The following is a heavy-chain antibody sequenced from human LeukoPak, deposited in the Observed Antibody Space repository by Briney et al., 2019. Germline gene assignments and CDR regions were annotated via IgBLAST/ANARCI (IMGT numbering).Heavy chain of an antibody. J-gene: IGHJ4*02. CDR3: AKKYSNSWTAFDY. V-gene: IGHV3-23*01. CDR2: ITGGGNT. Sequence: PGGSLRLSCAASGFTFSSYAMSWVRQAPGKGLEWVSAITGGGNTYYADSVKGRFTISRDNSKNTLFLQMNSLRAGGTAVYYCAKKYSNSWTAFDYWGQGTLVTVSS. CDR1: GFTFSSYA. D-gene: IGHD6-13*01.